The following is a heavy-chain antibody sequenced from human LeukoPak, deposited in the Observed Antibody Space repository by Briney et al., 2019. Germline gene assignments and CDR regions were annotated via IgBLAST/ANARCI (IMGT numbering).Heavy chain of an antibody. CDR1: DFSFITYA. J-gene: IGHJ4*02. CDR2: ISGGGDAT. V-gene: IGHV3-23*01. D-gene: IGHD3-10*01. CDR3: ARENRGFITRPIDY. Sequence: GGSLRLSCAASDFSFITYAMSWVRQAPGKGLEWVSTISGGGDATYYADSVKGRFTISRDNAKNSLYLQMNSLRADDTAVYYCARENRGFITRPIDYWGQGTLVTVSS.